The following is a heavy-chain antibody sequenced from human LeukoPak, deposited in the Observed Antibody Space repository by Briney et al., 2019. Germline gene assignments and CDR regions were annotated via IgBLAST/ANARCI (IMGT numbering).Heavy chain of an antibody. CDR3: ARAASIAVAGTLDY. J-gene: IGHJ4*02. V-gene: IGHV3-21*01. Sequence: GGSLRLSCAASGFTFSSYSMKWVRQAPGKGLEWVSSISSSSSYIYYADSVKGRFTISRDNAKNSLYLQMNSLRAEDTAVYYCARAASIAVAGTLDYWGQGTLVTVSS. D-gene: IGHD6-19*01. CDR1: GFTFSSYS. CDR2: ISSSSSYI.